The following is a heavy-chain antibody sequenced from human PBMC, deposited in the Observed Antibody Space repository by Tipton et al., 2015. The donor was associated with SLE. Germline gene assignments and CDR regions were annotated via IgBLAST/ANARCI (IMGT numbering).Heavy chain of an antibody. CDR2: IYHSGST. CDR3: ARDNERVVPAAHYWYFDL. D-gene: IGHD2-2*01. Sequence: TLSLTCAVYGGSFSGYYWGWIRQPPGKGLEWIGSIYHSGSTYYNPSLKSRVTISVDTSKNQFSLKLSSVTAADTAVYYCARDNERVVPAAHYWYFDLWGRGTLVTVSS. V-gene: IGHV4-38-2*02. J-gene: IGHJ2*01. CDR1: GGSFSGYY.